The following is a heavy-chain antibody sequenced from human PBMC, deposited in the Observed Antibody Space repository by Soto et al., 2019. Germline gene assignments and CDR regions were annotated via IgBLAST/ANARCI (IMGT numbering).Heavy chain of an antibody. J-gene: IGHJ6*03. CDR1: GFTFSSYS. CDR2: ISSSSSTI. CDR3: ARDRVRGLGDYYYYMDV. V-gene: IGHV3-48*01. Sequence: EVQLVESGGGLVQPGGSLRLSCAASGFTFSSYSMNWVRQAPGKGLEWVSYISSSSSTIYYADSVKGRFTISRDNAKNSLYLQMNSLRAEDTAVYYCARDRVRGLGDYYYYMDVWGKGTTVTVSS. D-gene: IGHD3-10*01.